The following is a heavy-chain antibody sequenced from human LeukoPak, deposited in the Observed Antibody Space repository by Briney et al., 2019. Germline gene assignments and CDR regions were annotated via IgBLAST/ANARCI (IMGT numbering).Heavy chain of an antibody. CDR3: ARHARYYYYYMDV. D-gene: IGHD6-6*01. CDR2: VYYSGST. Sequence: SETLSLTCTVSGGSISSYYWSWIRQPPGKGLEWIGYVYYSGSTNYNPSLKSRVTISVDTSKNQFSLKPSSVTAADTAVYYCARHARYYYYYMDVWGKGTTVTVSS. V-gene: IGHV4-59*08. CDR1: GGSISSYY. J-gene: IGHJ6*03.